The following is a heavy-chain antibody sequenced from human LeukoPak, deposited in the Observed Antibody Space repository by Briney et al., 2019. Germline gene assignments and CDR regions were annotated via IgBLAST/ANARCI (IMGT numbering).Heavy chain of an antibody. CDR1: GYTFTSYA. CDR3: ARDLAGITISDY. J-gene: IGHJ4*02. Sequence: ASVKVSCKASGYTFTSYAMHWVRQAPGQRLEWMGWINAGDGNTKYSQKFQGRVTITRDTSASTAYMELSSLRSEDTAVYYCARDLAGITISDYWGQGTLVTVSS. V-gene: IGHV1-3*01. CDR2: INAGDGNT. D-gene: IGHD3-10*01.